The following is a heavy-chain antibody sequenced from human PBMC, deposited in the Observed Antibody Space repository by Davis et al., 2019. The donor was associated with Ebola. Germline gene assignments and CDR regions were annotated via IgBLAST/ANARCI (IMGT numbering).Heavy chain of an antibody. CDR3: ARATNQDY. CDR1: GGSISGSSYY. Sequence: MPSETLSLTCTVSGGSISGSSYYWGWIRQPPGKGLEWIGSIYYSGSTYYNPSLKSRVTISVDTTKNQFSLKLSSVTAADTAVYYCARATNQDYWGQGTLVTVSS. V-gene: IGHV4-39*01. J-gene: IGHJ4*02. CDR2: IYYSGST. D-gene: IGHD5-12*01.